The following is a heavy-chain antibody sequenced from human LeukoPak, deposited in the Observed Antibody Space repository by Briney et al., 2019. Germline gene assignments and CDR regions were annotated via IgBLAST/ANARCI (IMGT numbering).Heavy chain of an antibody. D-gene: IGHD2-15*01. V-gene: IGHV3-7*03. Sequence: PGGSLRLSCAASGFTFSSYWMTWVRQPPGKGLEWVATIEEDGDKRYYVDSVKGRFTISRDNAKNSLYLQMNSLRAEDTAVYYCARDGVAYWGQGTLVIVSS. CDR2: IEEDGDKR. CDR1: GFTFSSYW. J-gene: IGHJ4*02. CDR3: ARDGVAY.